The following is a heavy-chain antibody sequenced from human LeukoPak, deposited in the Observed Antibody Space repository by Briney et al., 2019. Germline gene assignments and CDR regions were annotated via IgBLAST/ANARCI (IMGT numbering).Heavy chain of an antibody. CDR2: IYTSGST. CDR1: GGSISSGSYY. D-gene: IGHD2-15*01. J-gene: IGHJ6*03. V-gene: IGHV4-61*02. CDR3: ARDLGYCSGGSCSDRWYYYYYMDV. Sequence: SETLSLTCTVSGGSISSGSYYWSWIRQPAGKGLEWIGRIYTSGSTNYNPSLKSRVTISVDTSKNQFSLKLSSVTAADTAVYYCARDLGYCSGGSCSDRWYYYYYMDVWGKGTTVTVSS.